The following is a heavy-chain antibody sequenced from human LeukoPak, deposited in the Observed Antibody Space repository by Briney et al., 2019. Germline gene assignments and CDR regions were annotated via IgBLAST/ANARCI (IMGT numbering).Heavy chain of an antibody. J-gene: IGHJ6*03. CDR3: ATAVGQYYYYYMDV. CDR2: INPNSGGT. V-gene: IGHV1-2*02. CDR1: GHTFTGYY. D-gene: IGHD1-26*01. Sequence: ASVKVSCKASGHTFTGYYMHWVRQAPGQGLEWMGWINPNSGGTNYAQKFQGRVTMTRDTSISTAYMELSRLRSDDTAVYFCATAVGQYYYYYMDVWGKGTTVTVS.